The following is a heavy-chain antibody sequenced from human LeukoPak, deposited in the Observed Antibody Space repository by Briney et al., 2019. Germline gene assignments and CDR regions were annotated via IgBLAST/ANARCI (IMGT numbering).Heavy chain of an antibody. CDR1: GYTFNSYP. Sequence: RASVKVSCTASGYTFNSYPLTWVRQAPGVGFEWVGWITADNFNTNYAQKFQSRVTLTKETSTNTSYMEMRSLISDDTAVYYCARVRTPFGVVASPDALDVWGQGTAVTVSS. D-gene: IGHD3-3*01. CDR2: ITADNFNT. J-gene: IGHJ3*01. V-gene: IGHV1-18*01. CDR3: ARVRTPFGVVASPDALDV.